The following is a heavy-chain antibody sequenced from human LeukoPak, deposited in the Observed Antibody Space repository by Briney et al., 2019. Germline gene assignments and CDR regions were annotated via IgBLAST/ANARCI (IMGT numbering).Heavy chain of an antibody. J-gene: IGHJ4*02. V-gene: IGHV4-4*07. CDR2: IYSSGST. Sequence: SETLSLTCTVSGASMNNYYWSWIRQPAGKGLEWIGRIYSSGSTNYNPSLKSRVIMSIDTSKSQFSLKLSSVTAAETALYYCARGASAGVYGSGTFDYWGQGTLVTVSS. CDR1: GASMNNYY. D-gene: IGHD3-10*01. CDR3: ARGASAGVYGSGTFDY.